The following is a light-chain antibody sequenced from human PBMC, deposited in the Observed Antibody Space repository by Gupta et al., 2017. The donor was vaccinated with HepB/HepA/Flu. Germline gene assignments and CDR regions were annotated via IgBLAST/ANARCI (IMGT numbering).Light chain of an antibody. CDR3: QVWDNNGDYLWV. V-gene: IGLV3-21*03. J-gene: IGLJ3*02. Sequence: SYVLTQPPSVSVDPGKTAPITCGGNNFGSKSVHWYQQKPGHAPVLVVFDDDGLPSGCPERCSGSNSKYTATLPVSRVEAGDEADYYCQVWDNNGDYLWVFGGGTKLTVL. CDR1: NFGSKS. CDR2: DDD.